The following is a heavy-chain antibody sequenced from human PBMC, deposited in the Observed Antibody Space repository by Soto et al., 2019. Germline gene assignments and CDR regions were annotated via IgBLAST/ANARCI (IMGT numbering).Heavy chain of an antibody. CDR3: ARRSYGYTYDY. CDR1: GYTFTSYG. Sequence: QVQLVQSGAEVKKPGASVKVTCKASGYTFTSYGISWVRQAPGQGLEWMGWVNAHNGNTNYGQKLQGRVTMTTDTSTSTVYMELRSLRSDDTAMYYCARRSYGYTYDYWGQGTPVTVSS. V-gene: IGHV1-18*01. J-gene: IGHJ4*02. D-gene: IGHD3-16*01. CDR2: VNAHNGNT.